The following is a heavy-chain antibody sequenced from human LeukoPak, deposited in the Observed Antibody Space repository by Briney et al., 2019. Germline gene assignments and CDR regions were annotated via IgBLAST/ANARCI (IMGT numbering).Heavy chain of an antibody. D-gene: IGHD2-21*02. V-gene: IGHV4-4*07. J-gene: IGHJ4*02. CDR1: GGSISSYY. CDR2: IYTSGST. Sequence: SETLSLTCTVSGGSISSYYWSWIRQPAGKGLEWIGRIYTSGSTNYNPSLKSRVTISVDRSKNQFSLKLSSVTAADTAVYYCARAYCGGDCYSGSYYFDYWGQGTLVTVSS. CDR3: ARAYCGGDCYSGSYYFDY.